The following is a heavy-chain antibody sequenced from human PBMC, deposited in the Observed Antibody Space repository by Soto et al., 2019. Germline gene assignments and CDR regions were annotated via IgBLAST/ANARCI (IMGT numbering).Heavy chain of an antibody. V-gene: IGHV1-46*01. CDR3: TRAPPGTATRFDS. CDR1: GYTFTNYY. D-gene: IGHD3-10*01. J-gene: IGHJ4*02. CDR2: LNPSDGST. Sequence: QVQLVQSGAGVKKPGASVKVSCTASGYTFTNYYIHWVRQAPGQGLEWMGILNPSDGSTTYAQKSQARPTTTKDTSTSTVYMDLTTLSSEDTAIYSCTRAPPGTATRFDSWGQGTLVTVSS.